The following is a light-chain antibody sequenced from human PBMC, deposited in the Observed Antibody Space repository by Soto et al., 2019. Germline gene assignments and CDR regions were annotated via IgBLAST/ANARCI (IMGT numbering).Light chain of an antibody. V-gene: IGKV3-11*01. CDR3: QQHFNGPIT. CDR2: GAS. CDR1: QSIRNF. J-gene: IGKJ5*01. Sequence: EIVLTQSPATLSLSPGERATLSCRASQSIRNFLAWYQQKPGQAPRLLIYGASNRATGIPARFSGSGSGTDFSLTISSLEPEDFAAYYCQQHFNGPITFGQGTRLEIK.